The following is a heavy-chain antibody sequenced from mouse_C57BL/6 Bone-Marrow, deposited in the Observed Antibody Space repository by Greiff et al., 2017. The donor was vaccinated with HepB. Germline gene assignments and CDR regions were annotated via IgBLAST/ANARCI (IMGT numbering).Heavy chain of an antibody. D-gene: IGHD3-1*01. J-gene: IGHJ4*01. Sequence: QVQLQQPGAELVKPGASVKMSCKASGYTFTSYWITWVKQRPGQGLEWIGDISPGSGSTNYNEKFKSKATLTVDTSSSTAYMQLRSLTSEDSAVYYCARSARGALYAMDYWGQGTSVTVSS. CDR2: ISPGSGST. CDR3: ARSARGALYAMDY. CDR1: GYTFTSYW. V-gene: IGHV1-55*01.